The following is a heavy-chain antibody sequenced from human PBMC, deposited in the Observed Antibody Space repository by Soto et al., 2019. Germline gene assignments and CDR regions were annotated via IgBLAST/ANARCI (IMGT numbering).Heavy chain of an antibody. CDR2: ISSSSSYI. CDR1: GFTFSSYS. J-gene: IGHJ4*02. V-gene: IGHV3-21*05. Sequence: PGGSLRLSCAASGFTFSSYSMNWVRQAPGKGLEWVSYISSSSSYIYYADSVKGRFTISRDNAKNSLYLQMNSLRAEDTAVYYCARDPGWQLAIFDYWGQGTLVTVSS. CDR3: ARDPGWQLAIFDY. D-gene: IGHD2-15*01.